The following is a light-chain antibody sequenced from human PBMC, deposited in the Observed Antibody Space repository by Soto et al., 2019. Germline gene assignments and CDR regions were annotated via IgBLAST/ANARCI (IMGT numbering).Light chain of an antibody. V-gene: IGLV2-8*01. CDR2: EVS. J-gene: IGLJ3*02. Sequence: QSALTQPPSASGSPGQSVTISCTGTSSDVGDYNYVSWYQQHLGKAPKLMVYEVSNRPSGVPDRFSGSKSGNTAALTVSGLQADDEADYYCISYAGSNNWVFGGGTK. CDR1: SSDVGDYNY. CDR3: ISYAGSNNWV.